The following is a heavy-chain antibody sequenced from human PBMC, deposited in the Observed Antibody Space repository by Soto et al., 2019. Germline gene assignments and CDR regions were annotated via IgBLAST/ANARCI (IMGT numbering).Heavy chain of an antibody. Sequence: QVQLVESGGGVVQPGRSLRLSCAASGFTFSSYGMHWVRQAPGKGLEWVAVIWYDGSNKYYADSVKGRFTISRDNSKNTVYLQMNSLRAEDTAVYYCARDLGYSGYVYAYWGQGTLVTVSS. CDR2: IWYDGSNK. D-gene: IGHD5-12*01. J-gene: IGHJ4*02. V-gene: IGHV3-33*01. CDR1: GFTFSSYG. CDR3: ARDLGYSGYVYAY.